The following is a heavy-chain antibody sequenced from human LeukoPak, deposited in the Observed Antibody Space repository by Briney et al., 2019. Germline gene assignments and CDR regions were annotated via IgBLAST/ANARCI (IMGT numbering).Heavy chain of an antibody. CDR2: IYYSGSA. CDR3: ARTGYCSSASCYTASRPYYYYYMDV. J-gene: IGHJ6*03. D-gene: IGHD2-2*02. V-gene: IGHV4-59*01. CDR1: GGSISSYY. Sequence: PSETLSLTCTVSGGSISSYYWSWIRQPPGKGLEWIGYIYYSGSANYNPSLKSRVTISVDTSKNQFSLKLSSVTAADTAVYYCARTGYCSSASCYTASRPYYYYYMDVWGKGTTVIVSS.